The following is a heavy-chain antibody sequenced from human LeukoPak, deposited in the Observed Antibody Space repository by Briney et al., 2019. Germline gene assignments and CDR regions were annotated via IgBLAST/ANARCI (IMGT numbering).Heavy chain of an antibody. CDR3: AKDLGMLYYYYGMDV. J-gene: IGHJ6*02. V-gene: IGHV3-74*01. D-gene: IGHD2-8*01. Sequence: GGSLRLSCAASGFTFSSYWMHWVRQAPGKGLVWVSRINSDGSSTSYADSVKGRFTISRDNSKNTLYLQMNSLRAEDTAVYYCAKDLGMLYYYYGMDVWGQGTTVTVSS. CDR1: GFTFSSYW. CDR2: INSDGSST.